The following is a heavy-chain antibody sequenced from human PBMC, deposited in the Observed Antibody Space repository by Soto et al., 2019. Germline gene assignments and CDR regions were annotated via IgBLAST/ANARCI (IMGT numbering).Heavy chain of an antibody. V-gene: IGHV1-69*02. J-gene: IGHJ5*02. Sequence: QVQLVQSGAEVKKPGSSVKVSCKASGGTFSSYTISWVRQAPGQGLEWMGRIIPILGIANYAQKFQGRVTITADKSTSTAYMELSSLRSEDTAVYYCVQNQGRDNWNDEPTWGQGTLVTVSS. CDR2: IIPILGIA. D-gene: IGHD1-20*01. CDR3: VQNQGRDNWNDEPT. CDR1: GGTFSSYT.